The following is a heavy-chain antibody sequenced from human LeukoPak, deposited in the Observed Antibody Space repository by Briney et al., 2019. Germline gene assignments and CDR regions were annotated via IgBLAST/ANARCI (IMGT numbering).Heavy chain of an antibody. CDR2: IYYSGST. D-gene: IGHD3-3*01. Sequence: PSETLSLTCTVSGGSISSYYWSWIRQPPGKGLEWIGYIYYSGSTNYSPSLKSRVTISVDTSKNQFSLKLSSVTAADTAVYYCAREGNFWSGPGDYFDFWGQGTLVTVSS. J-gene: IGHJ4*02. V-gene: IGHV4-59*01. CDR1: GGSISSYY. CDR3: AREGNFWSGPGDYFDF.